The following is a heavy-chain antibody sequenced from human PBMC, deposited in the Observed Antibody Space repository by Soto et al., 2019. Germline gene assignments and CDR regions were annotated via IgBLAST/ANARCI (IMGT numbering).Heavy chain of an antibody. J-gene: IGHJ6*02. CDR2: ISYDGSNK. Sequence: QVQLVESGGGVVQPGRSLRLSCAASGFTFSSYAMHWVRQAPGKGLEWVAVISYDGSNKYYADSVKGRFTISRDNSKNTLYLQMNSLRADDTAVYYCAWTLDVWGQGTTVTVSS. V-gene: IGHV3-30-3*01. CDR3: AWTLDV. CDR1: GFTFSSYA.